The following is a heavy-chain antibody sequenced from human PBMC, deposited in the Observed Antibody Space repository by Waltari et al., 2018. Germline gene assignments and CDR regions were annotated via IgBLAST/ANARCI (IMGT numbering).Heavy chain of an antibody. CDR2: IFYSGNT. J-gene: IGHJ3*02. V-gene: IGHV4-39*01. CDR3: ARCLRGGGYAFDI. Sequence: QLQLQESGPGLVKPSETLSLTCTVSGGSISSSSYYWGWIRQPPGKGLGWIGSIFYSGNTYYNPSLKSRVTISVDTSKNQFSLKLSSVTAADTAVYYCARCLRGGGYAFDIWGQGTMVTVSS. CDR1: GGSISSSSYY. D-gene: IGHD3-16*01.